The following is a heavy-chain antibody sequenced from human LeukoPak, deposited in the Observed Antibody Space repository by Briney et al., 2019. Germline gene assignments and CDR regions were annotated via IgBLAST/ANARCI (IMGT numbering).Heavy chain of an antibody. CDR2: IIPIFGTA. D-gene: IGHD6-6*01. CDR1: GGTFSSYA. CDR3: ARLGIAARFVDY. J-gene: IGHJ4*02. V-gene: IGHV1-69*05. Sequence: GASVKVSCKASGGTFSSYAISWVRQAPGQGLEWMGGIIPIFGTANYAQKFQGRVTITTDESTSTVYMEPSSLRSEDTAVYYCARLGIAARFVDYWGQGTLVTVSS.